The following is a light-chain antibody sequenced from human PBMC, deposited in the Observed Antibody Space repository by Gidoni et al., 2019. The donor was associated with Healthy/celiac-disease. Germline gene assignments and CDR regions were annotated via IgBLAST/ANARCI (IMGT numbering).Light chain of an antibody. CDR2: AAS. CDR3: QQLNSYPVFT. Sequence: DIQVTQSPSFLSASVGDRVTITYRASQGISSYLAWYQQKPGKAPKLLIYAASTLQSGVPSRFSGSGSGTEFTLTISSLQPEDFATYYCQQLNSYPVFTFGPGTKVDIK. CDR1: QGISSY. V-gene: IGKV1-9*01. J-gene: IGKJ3*01.